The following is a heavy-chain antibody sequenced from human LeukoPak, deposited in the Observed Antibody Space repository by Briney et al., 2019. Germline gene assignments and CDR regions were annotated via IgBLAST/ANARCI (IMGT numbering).Heavy chain of an antibody. CDR3: ARLVGDGEGVPDYYGMGV. J-gene: IGHJ6*01. CDR1: RGTFSIYV. V-gene: IGHV1-69*04. CDR2: IIPILVIA. Sequence: GASVKFSSKAWRGTFSIYVISWVRQATGQGHEWMGRIIPILVIANYAQTFQGRFTITEDKSTGTEYMELSSLRSEDTAVYYCARLVGDGEGVPDYYGMGVWGQGTTVTVS. D-gene: IGHD1-26*01.